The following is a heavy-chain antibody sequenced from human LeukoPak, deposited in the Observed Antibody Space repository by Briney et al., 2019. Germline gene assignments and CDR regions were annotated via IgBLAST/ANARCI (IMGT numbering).Heavy chain of an antibody. J-gene: IGHJ5*02. Sequence: AASVKVSCKASGYTFTSYDINWVRQATGQGLEWMGWMNPNSGNTGYAQKFQGRVTMTRNTSISTAYMELSSLRSEDTAVYYCARGGVARGSNWFDPWGQGTLVTVSS. CDR2: MNPNSGNT. CDR3: ARGGVARGSNWFDP. V-gene: IGHV1-8*01. D-gene: IGHD2-15*01. CDR1: GYTFTSYD.